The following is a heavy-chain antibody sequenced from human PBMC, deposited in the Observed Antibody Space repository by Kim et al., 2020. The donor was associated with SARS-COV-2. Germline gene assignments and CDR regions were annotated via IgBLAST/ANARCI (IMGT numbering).Heavy chain of an antibody. Sequence: GGSLRLSCAASGFTFSSYAMHWVRQAPGKGLEWVAVISSYGSHTYYADSVKGRFTISRDNSKNTLYLQMNSLRAEDTAVYYCARVKGGSYFNAFDIWGQGTMVNVDS. CDR3: ARVKGGSYFNAFDI. CDR1: GFTFSSYA. D-gene: IGHD1-26*01. J-gene: IGHJ3*02. V-gene: IGHV3-30*01. CDR2: ISSYGSHT.